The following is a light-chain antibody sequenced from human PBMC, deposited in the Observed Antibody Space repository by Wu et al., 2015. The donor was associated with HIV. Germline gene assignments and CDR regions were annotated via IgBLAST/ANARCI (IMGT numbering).Light chain of an antibody. CDR1: HDINNN. Sequence: DIRMTQSPSSLSASVGDRVTISCQASHDINNNLNWYQQKPGKAPRLLIYGASNLETGVPSKFSGSGSGRDFTFTISSLQPEDIATYYCQHCDHLPYIFGQGPGWRS. CDR3: QHCDHLPYI. V-gene: IGKV1-33*01. J-gene: IGKJ2*01. CDR2: GAS.